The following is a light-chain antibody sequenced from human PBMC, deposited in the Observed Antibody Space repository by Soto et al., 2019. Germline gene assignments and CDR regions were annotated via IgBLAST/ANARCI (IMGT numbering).Light chain of an antibody. J-gene: IGLJ3*02. CDR3: LVSYSGARV. CDR2: DTS. CDR1: TGAVTSGHY. V-gene: IGLV7-46*01. Sequence: QTVVTQEPSLTVSPGGTVTLTCGSSTGAVTSGHYPYWFQQKPGQAPRTLIYDTSDKHSWTPARFSGSLLGGKAALTLSGAQTADEADYYCLVSYSGARVFGGGTQLTVL.